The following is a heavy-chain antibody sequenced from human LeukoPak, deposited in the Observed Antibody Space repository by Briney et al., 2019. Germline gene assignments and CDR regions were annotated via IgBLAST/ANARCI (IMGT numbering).Heavy chain of an antibody. CDR1: GFTFSSYS. CDR2: ISGSDGST. J-gene: IGHJ4*02. V-gene: IGHV3-23*01. Sequence: GGSLRLSCAASGFTFSSYSMNWVRQAPGKGLEWVSAISGSDGSTYYADSVKGRFTISRDNSKNTLYLQMNSLRAEDTAIYYCAKAGDYSYFDYWGQGTLVTVSS. CDR3: AKAGDYSYFDY. D-gene: IGHD4-11*01.